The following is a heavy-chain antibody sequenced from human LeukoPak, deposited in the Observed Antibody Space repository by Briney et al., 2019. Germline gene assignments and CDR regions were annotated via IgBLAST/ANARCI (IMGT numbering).Heavy chain of an antibody. D-gene: IGHD3-22*01. Sequence: GGSLRLSCAASGFTFSSYSMNWFRQAPVKGLEWVSSISSSSSYIYYADSVKGRFTISRDNAKNSLYLQMSSLRAEDTAVYYCARSYYDSSGYYVKDDAFDIWGQGTMVTVSS. CDR2: ISSSSSYI. J-gene: IGHJ3*02. CDR3: ARSYYDSSGYYVKDDAFDI. V-gene: IGHV3-21*01. CDR1: GFTFSSYS.